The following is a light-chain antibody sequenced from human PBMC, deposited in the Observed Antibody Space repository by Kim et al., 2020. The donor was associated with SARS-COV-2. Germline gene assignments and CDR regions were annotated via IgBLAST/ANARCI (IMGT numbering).Light chain of an antibody. V-gene: IGLV2-14*03. Sequence: QSITISCTGTRSDVGGYNYVSWDQQHPGKAPKLMIYDVNNRPSGISNRFSGSKSGNTASLTISGLQAEDEADYYCSSYASSISWVFGGGTKVTVL. CDR1: RSDVGGYNY. J-gene: IGLJ3*02. CDR3: SSYASSISWV. CDR2: DVN.